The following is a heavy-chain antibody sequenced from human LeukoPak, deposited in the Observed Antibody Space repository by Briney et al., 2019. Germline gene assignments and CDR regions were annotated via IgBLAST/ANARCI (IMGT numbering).Heavy chain of an antibody. CDR1: GYTFTNYA. D-gene: IGHD6-19*01. J-gene: IGHJ4*02. Sequence: ASVKVSCKASGYTFTNYALSWVRQAPGQGLEWTGWISAYNGNTNYAQKFQGRVTMTTDTSTSTAYLELRSLRSDDTAVYYCARDRVAGAFYFDYWGQGTLVTVSS. V-gene: IGHV1-18*04. CDR2: ISAYNGNT. CDR3: ARDRVAGAFYFDY.